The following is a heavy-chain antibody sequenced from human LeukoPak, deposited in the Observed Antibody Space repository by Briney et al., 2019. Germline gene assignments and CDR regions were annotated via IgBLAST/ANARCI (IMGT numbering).Heavy chain of an antibody. D-gene: IGHD3-16*02. CDR3: ASAYYDYVWGSYRPFDY. Sequence: SETLSLTCTVSGYSISSSYYWGWIRQPPGKGLEWIGEIYHSGSTNYNPSLKSRVTISVDKSKNQFSLKLSSVTAADTAVYYCASAYYDYVWGSYRPFDYWGQGTLVTVSS. V-gene: IGHV4-38-2*02. CDR2: IYHSGST. J-gene: IGHJ4*02. CDR1: GYSISSSYY.